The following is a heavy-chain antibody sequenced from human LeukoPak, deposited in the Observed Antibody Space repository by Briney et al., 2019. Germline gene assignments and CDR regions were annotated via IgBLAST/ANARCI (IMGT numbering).Heavy chain of an antibody. CDR3: ARHSESYFYFDY. J-gene: IGHJ4*02. CDR2: IYYSGST. D-gene: IGHD1-26*01. CDR1: GGSISSSSYY. Sequence: SETLSLTCTVSGGSISSSSYYWGWIRQPPGKGLEWIGSIYYSGSTYYNPSLKSRVTISVDTSKNQFSLKLSSVTAADTAVYYCARHSESYFYFDYWGQGTLVTVSS. V-gene: IGHV4-39*01.